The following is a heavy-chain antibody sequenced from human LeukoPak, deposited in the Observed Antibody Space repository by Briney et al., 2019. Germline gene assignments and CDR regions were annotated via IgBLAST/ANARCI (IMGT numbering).Heavy chain of an antibody. Sequence: SETLSLTCTVSSGSISSYYWSWIRQPPGKGLEWIGYIYYSGSTNYNPSLKSRVTISVDTSENQFSLKLSSVTAADTAVYYCARSGRFNDFWSGSSLLYYYYYMDVWGKGTTVTVSS. CDR1: SGSISSYY. D-gene: IGHD3-3*01. V-gene: IGHV4-59*01. CDR2: IYYSGST. J-gene: IGHJ6*03. CDR3: ARSGRFNDFWSGSSLLYYYYYMDV.